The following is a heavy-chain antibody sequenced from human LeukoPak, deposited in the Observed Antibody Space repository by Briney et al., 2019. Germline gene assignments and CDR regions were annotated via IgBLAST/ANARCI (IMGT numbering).Heavy chain of an antibody. J-gene: IGHJ4*02. V-gene: IGHV3-64*04. D-gene: IGHD3-10*01. Sequence: PGGSLRLSCLGSGFTFSWYGMNWVRQAPGRGLEYVSAISKNGGNTYYVDSVKGRFTISRDNSKNTLYLQMDSLRAEDTAVYYCAKNPFVGYGSDYFDDWGQGTLVTVSS. CDR1: GFTFSWYG. CDR3: AKNPFVGYGSDYFDD. CDR2: ISKNGGNT.